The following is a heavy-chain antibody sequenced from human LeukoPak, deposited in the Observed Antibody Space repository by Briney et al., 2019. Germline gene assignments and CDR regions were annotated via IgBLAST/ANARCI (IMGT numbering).Heavy chain of an antibody. Sequence: GRSLRLSCAASGFIFSNYALHWVRQAPGKGLEWVAVVLYDGETKYYADSVKGRFTISRDNPENMLYLQMNSLRPEDTAVYYCAKDDNYIRFLSWGQGTLVTVSS. D-gene: IGHD3-16*01. V-gene: IGHV3-30-3*02. CDR3: AKDDNYIRFLS. CDR1: GFIFSNYA. J-gene: IGHJ5*02. CDR2: VLYDGETK.